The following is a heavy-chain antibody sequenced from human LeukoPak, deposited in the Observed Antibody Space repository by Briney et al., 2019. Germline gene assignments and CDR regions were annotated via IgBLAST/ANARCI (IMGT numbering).Heavy chain of an antibody. CDR3: AKVNYYESSGYYDY. CDR1: GFPFSSYG. CDR2: ISHDGTNK. Sequence: GGSLRLSCAASGFPFSSYGMHWVRQAPGKGLEWVAVISHDGTNKYCVDSVKGRFTISRDNSKNTLYLQMNSLRAEDTAVYYCAKVNYYESSGYYDYWGQGTLVTVSS. D-gene: IGHD3-22*01. J-gene: IGHJ4*02. V-gene: IGHV3-30*18.